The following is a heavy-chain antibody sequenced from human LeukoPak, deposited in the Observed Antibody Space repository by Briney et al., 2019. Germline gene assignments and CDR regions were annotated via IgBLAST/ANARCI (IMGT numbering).Heavy chain of an antibody. Sequence: PSETLSLTCTVSGGSISSSSYYWGWIRQPPGKGLEWIGSIYSSGSTYYNPSLKSRVTISVDTSKNQFSLKLSSVTAADTAVYYCAREGMVRGVFDYWGQGTLVTVSS. CDR1: GGSISSSSYY. J-gene: IGHJ4*02. CDR3: AREGMVRGVFDY. CDR2: IYSSGST. V-gene: IGHV4-39*02. D-gene: IGHD3-10*01.